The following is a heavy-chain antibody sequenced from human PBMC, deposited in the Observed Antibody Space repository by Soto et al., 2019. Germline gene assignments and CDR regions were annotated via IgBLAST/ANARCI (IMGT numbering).Heavy chain of an antibody. CDR2: VHYSGST. D-gene: IGHD4-17*01. J-gene: IGHJ4*02. CDR3: ASFSGATYGDYGGGINY. V-gene: IGHV4-39*01. Sequence: SETLSLTGTVSVGSISGSSYYWGWVRQPPGKGLECIGSVHYSGSTDYNPSRKSRVTISVDTSKNQFSLKLTSVTAADTAVYFCASFSGATYGDYGGGINYWGQGTLVTVSS. CDR1: VGSISGSSYY.